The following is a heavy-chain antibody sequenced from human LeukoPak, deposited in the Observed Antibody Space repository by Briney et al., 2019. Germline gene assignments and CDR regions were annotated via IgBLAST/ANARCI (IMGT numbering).Heavy chain of an antibody. D-gene: IGHD5-18*01. CDR1: VSRFTIYW. Sequence: GEPLTISCQGSVSRFTIYWTGWVRQVPRQGMEWRGIVFSGIFDSRYSPSFQGQLTIAADKSSSTAYLQGSSLKASDTAMYYCARHSPDVETAIWSSYWYFDLWGRGTLVTVSS. CDR3: ARHSPDVETAIWSSYWYFDL. J-gene: IGHJ2*01. V-gene: IGHV5-51*02. CDR2: VFSGIFDS.